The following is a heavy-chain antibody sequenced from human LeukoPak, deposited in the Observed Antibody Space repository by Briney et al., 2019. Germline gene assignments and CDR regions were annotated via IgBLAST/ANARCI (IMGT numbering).Heavy chain of an antibody. CDR3: ATVCHWDIDNTRGDPVYY. Sequence: GASVKVSCKSSGYTFTNYGITWVGQAPGQGREWMGWISAYNGNTNYAQKFQGRVTMPPDTSTSTAYMEVRSLRSDDSAMYYCATVCHWDIDNTRGDPVYYWGQGTLVTVSS. J-gene: IGHJ4*02. D-gene: IGHD2-15*01. V-gene: IGHV1-18*01. CDR2: ISAYNGNT. CDR1: GYTFTNYG.